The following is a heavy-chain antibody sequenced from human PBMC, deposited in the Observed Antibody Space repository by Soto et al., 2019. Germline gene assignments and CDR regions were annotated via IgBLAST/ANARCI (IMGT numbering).Heavy chain of an antibody. CDR1: VFSFKDYS. J-gene: IGHJ5*02. CDR2: ITSSGGDA. CDR3: ARDMYTNYLNYFDL. D-gene: IGHD2-2*02. V-gene: IGHV3-11*05. Sequence: GSLRLACAASVFSFKDYSMTWMRQTPEKGLEWITTITSSGGDAYYAASLKGRVTISRDNAHNSLYLQMSGLSSEDTALYYCARDMYTNYLNYFDLWGQGTLVTVSS.